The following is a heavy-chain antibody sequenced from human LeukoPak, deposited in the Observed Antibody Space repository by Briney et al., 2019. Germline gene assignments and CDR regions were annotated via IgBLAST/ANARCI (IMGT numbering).Heavy chain of an antibody. CDR3: ARDLGRGGSGSYYIDY. CDR2: ISYDGSNK. Sequence: GGSLRLSCAASGFTFSSYAMHWVRQAPGKGLEWVAVISYDGSNKYYADSVKGRFTISRDNSKNTLYLQMNSLRAEDTAVYYCARDLGRGGSGSYYIDYWGQGTLVTVSS. J-gene: IGHJ4*02. D-gene: IGHD3-10*01. V-gene: IGHV3-30-3*01. CDR1: GFTFSSYA.